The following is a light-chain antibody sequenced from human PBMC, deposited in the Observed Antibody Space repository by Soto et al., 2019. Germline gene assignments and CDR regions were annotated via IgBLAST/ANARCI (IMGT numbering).Light chain of an antibody. CDR2: GAS. CDR1: QSVSSN. J-gene: IGKJ5*01. CDR3: HQYNNWPIT. V-gene: IGKV3-15*01. Sequence: EINVTQAPTTLSVSPGKRATLSCRASQSVSSNFAWYQQKPGQAPRLLIYGASTRATGIPARFSGSGSGTEFTLTISSLQSEDFAVYYCHQYNNWPITFGQGTRLEIK.